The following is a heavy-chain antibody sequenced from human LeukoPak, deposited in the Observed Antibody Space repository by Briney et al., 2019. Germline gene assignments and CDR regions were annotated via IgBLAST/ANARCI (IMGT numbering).Heavy chain of an antibody. CDR1: GYSFTSYC. D-gene: IGHD5-12*01. V-gene: IGHV5-51*01. J-gene: IGHJ4*02. CDR2: IYPVDSDT. CDR3: ASPRYSGYDWYY. Sequence: GESVKISCKGSGYSFTSYCIGWVRHMPGKGLEWMGIIYPVDSDTRDSPSFQGQVTISAEKSISTAYLQWSSLKASDTAMYYCASPRYSGYDWYYWGQGTLVTVSS.